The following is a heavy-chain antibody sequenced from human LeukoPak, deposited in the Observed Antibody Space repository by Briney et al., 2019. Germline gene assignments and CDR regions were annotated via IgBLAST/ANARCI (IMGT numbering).Heavy chain of an antibody. J-gene: IGHJ5*02. CDR3: ANSGYDYNWFGP. D-gene: IGHD5-12*01. CDR2: INPNSGGT. V-gene: IGHV1-2*02. Sequence: ASVKVSCKASGYTFTGYYMHWVRQAPGQGLEWMGWINPNSGGTNYAQKFRGRVTMTRDTSISTAYMELSRLRSDDTAVYYCANSGYDYNWFGPRGQGTLVTVSS. CDR1: GYTFTGYY.